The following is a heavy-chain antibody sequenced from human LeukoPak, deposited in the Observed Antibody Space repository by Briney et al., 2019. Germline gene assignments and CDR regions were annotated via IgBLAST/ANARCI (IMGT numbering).Heavy chain of an antibody. CDR2: IYSAGGGGTT. D-gene: IGHD6-19*01. V-gene: IGHV3-53*01. J-gene: IGHJ4*02. Sequence: GGSLRLSCAASGFSVSSNYMSWVRQAPGKGLEWVSIIYSAGGGGTTHYADSVKGRFAISRDNSKNTLNLQMNSLRGEDTAVYYCATKGDSGWFFDYWGQGTLVTVSS. CDR1: GFSVSSNY. CDR3: ATKGDSGWFFDY.